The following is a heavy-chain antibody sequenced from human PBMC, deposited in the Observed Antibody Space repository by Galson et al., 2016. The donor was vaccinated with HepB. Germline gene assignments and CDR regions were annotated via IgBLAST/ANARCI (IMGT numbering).Heavy chain of an antibody. V-gene: IGHV3-7*01. J-gene: IGHJ4*02. CDR2: IKPDGSDK. CDR3: AGVGATSPVWVYY. CDR1: GFTFSTYW. D-gene: IGHD1-26*01. Sequence: LRLSCAASGFTFSTYWMSWVRQAPGKGLEWVANIKPDGSDKYYVDSVKGRFTISRDNAKNSLFLQMNSLRDEDTAVYYCAGVGATSPVWVYYWGQGTLITVSS.